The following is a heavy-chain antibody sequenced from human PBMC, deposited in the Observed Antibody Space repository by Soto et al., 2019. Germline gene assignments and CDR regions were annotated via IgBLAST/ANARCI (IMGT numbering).Heavy chain of an antibody. CDR2: ISSDGNHK. D-gene: IGHD1-26*01. CDR1: GFNVSAYT. Sequence: QVKLVESGGGVVQPGRSLRLSCAASGFNVSAYTMHWVRQAPGKGLEWVAVISSDGNHKYYTDSVKGRFTISRDTSPNTLYLQMTSLRAEDTAVYYCARWEQPLFDYWGQGTLVTVSS. V-gene: IGHV3-30-3*01. CDR3: ARWEQPLFDY. J-gene: IGHJ4*02.